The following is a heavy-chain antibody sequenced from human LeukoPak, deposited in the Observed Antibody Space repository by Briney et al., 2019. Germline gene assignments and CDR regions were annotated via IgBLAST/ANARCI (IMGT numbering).Heavy chain of an antibody. Sequence: GASVKVSCKASGYTFTGYYMHWVRQAPGQGLEWMGRINPNSGGTNYAQKFQGRVTMTRDTSISTAYMELSRLRSEDTAVYYCARDVYDSSGYPFDYWGQGTLVTVSS. CDR2: INPNSGGT. J-gene: IGHJ4*02. D-gene: IGHD3-22*01. CDR3: ARDVYDSSGYPFDY. CDR1: GYTFTGYY. V-gene: IGHV1-2*06.